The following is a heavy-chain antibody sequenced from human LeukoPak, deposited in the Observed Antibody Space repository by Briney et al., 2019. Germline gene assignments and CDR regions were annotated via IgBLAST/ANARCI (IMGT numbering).Heavy chain of an antibody. CDR3: SAGPHFDY. Sequence: QAGGSLRLSCAASGFTFSSYGMHWVRQAPGKGLEWVAFIRYDGSNKYYADSVKGRFTISRDNTKNSLYLQMNSLRDEDTAVYYCSAGPHFDYWGQGTLVTVSS. V-gene: IGHV3-30*02. J-gene: IGHJ4*02. CDR2: IRYDGSNK. D-gene: IGHD1-14*01. CDR1: GFTFSSYG.